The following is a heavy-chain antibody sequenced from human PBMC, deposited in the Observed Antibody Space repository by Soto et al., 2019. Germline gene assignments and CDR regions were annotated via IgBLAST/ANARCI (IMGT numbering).Heavy chain of an antibody. J-gene: IGHJ6*02. CDR2: IVVGSGNT. CDR1: GFTFTSSA. D-gene: IGHD3-22*01. Sequence: ASVKVSCKASGFTFTSSAMQWVRQARGQRLEWIGWIVVGSGNTNYAQKFQERVTITRDMSTSTAYMELSSLRSEDTAVYYCAAAHLLPQYPRQTQMDVWGQGTTVTVSS. V-gene: IGHV1-58*02. CDR3: AAAHLLPQYPRQTQMDV.